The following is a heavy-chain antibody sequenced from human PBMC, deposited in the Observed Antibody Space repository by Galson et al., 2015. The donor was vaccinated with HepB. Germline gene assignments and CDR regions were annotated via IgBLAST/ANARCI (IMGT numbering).Heavy chain of an antibody. CDR3: ARAEWDGDYPLPNYLY. J-gene: IGHJ4*02. Sequence: SVKVSCKASGYTFTTYPIHWVRQAPGQRLEWMGWINAGNGNTKYSQKFQDRVTITRDTSASTAYMELSSLRSEDTAVYYCARAEWDGDYPLPNYLYWGQGTLVTVSS. CDR1: GYTFTTYP. D-gene: IGHD4-17*01. CDR2: INAGNGNT. V-gene: IGHV1-3*01.